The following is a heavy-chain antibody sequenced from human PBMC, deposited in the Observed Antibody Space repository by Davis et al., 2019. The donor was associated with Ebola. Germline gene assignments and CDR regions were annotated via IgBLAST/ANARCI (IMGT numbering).Heavy chain of an antibody. V-gene: IGHV1-18*01. CDR2: ISASNGNT. J-gene: IGHJ6*02. Sequence: ASVKVSCKASGYTFTNYGVTWVRQAPGQGFEWMGWISASNGNTNYAQKFQGRVTITRDTSATTAYMELSSLRSEDTAVYYCARLGTSADYYAMDVWGQGTTVTVSS. CDR1: GYTFTNYG. CDR3: ARLGTSADYYAMDV.